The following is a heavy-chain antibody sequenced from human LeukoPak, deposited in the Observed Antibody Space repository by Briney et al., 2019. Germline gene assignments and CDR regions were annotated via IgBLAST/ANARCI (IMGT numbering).Heavy chain of an antibody. J-gene: IGHJ5*02. D-gene: IGHD4-17*01. CDR3: ARGNYGDYTGQNWFDP. V-gene: IGHV1-69*04. CDR2: IIPIFGIA. Sequence: SVKVSCKASGGTFSSYATSWVRQAPGQGLEWMGRIIPIFGIANYAQKFQGRVTITADKSTSTAYMELSSLRSEDTAVYYCARGNYGDYTGQNWFDPWGQGTLVTVSS. CDR1: GGTFSSYA.